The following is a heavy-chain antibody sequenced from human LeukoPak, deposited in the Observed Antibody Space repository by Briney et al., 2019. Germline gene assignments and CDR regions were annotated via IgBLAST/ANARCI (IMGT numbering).Heavy chain of an antibody. J-gene: IGHJ4*02. V-gene: IGHV1-8*02. CDR1: GYTFTSYG. CDR3: ARYSGGNDY. Sequence: ASVKVSCKASGYTFTSYGISWVRQATGQGLEWMGWMNPDSGNTGYAQKFQGRVTMTRNTSISTAYMELSGLRSEDTAVYYCARYSGGNDYWGQGTLVTVSS. D-gene: IGHD3-16*01. CDR2: MNPDSGNT.